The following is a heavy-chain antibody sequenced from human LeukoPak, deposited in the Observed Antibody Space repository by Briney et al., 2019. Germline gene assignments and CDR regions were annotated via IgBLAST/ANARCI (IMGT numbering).Heavy chain of an antibody. CDR3: ARSRVGARAFDI. CDR2: IYSSGST. CDR1: GGSISSGSYY. J-gene: IGHJ3*02. D-gene: IGHD1-26*01. V-gene: IGHV4-61*02. Sequence: PSETLSLTCTVSGGSISSGSYYWSWIRQPAGKGLEWIGRIYSSGSTNYNPSLKSRVTISVDTSKNQFSLKLSSVTAADTAVYYCARSRVGARAFDIWGQGTMVTVSS.